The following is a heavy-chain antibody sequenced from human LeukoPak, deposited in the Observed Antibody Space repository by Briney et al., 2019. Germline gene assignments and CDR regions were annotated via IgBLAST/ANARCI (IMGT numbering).Heavy chain of an antibody. CDR1: GFTSSDYY. Sequence: GGSLRLSCAASGFTSSDYYMSWIRQAPGKGLEWVSYISSSGSTIYYADSVKGRFTISRDNAKNSLSLQMNSLRAEDTAVYYCARGTYSGTYYAWYYFDYWGQGTLVTVSS. CDR2: ISSSGSTI. J-gene: IGHJ4*02. D-gene: IGHD1-26*01. CDR3: ARGTYSGTYYAWYYFDY. V-gene: IGHV3-11*01.